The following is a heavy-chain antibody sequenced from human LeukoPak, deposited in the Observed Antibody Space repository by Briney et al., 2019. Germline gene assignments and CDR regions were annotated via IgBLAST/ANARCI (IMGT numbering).Heavy chain of an antibody. CDR1: GGSFSGYS. V-gene: IGHV4-34*01. CDR2: INHSGST. D-gene: IGHD3-16*02. J-gene: IGHJ4*02. CDR3: ARHKGVEYYDYVWGSYRPYFDY. Sequence: SETLSLTCAVYGGSFSGYSWSWIRQPPGKGLEWIGEINHSGSTYYNPSLKSRVTISVDTSKNQFSLKLSSVTAADTAVYYCARHKGVEYYDYVWGSYRPYFDYWGQGTLVTVSS.